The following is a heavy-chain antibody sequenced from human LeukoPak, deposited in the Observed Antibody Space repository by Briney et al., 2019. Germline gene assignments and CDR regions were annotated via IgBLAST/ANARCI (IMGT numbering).Heavy chain of an antibody. CDR2: IYYSGSA. CDR3: ARRGGSGSRGDYYFDY. CDR1: GGSISSSDYY. V-gene: IGHV4-39*01. J-gene: IGHJ4*02. Sequence: PSETLSLTCTVSGGSISSSDYYWGWIRQPPGKGLEWIGNIYYSGSAYYNPSLKSRVTISVDTSTNQFSLKLRSVTAADTAVYYCARRGGSGSRGDYYFDYWGQGTLVTVSS. D-gene: IGHD3-10*01.